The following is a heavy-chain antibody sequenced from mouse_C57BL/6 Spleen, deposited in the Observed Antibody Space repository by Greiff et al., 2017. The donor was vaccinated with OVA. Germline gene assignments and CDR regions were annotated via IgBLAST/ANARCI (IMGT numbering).Heavy chain of an antibody. CDR3: AMARGDY. V-gene: IGHV1-47*01. D-gene: IGHD3-1*01. Sequence: QVQLQQSGPELVTPGASVTMSCTASGYPFTTYPIEWLKQPPGKSLEWIGNFHPYNDDTKYTAKFKGKATLTVEKSSSTVYLELSRLTSDGSAIYYCAMARGDYWGQGTSVTVSS. J-gene: IGHJ4*01. CDR1: GYPFTTYP. CDR2: FHPYNDDT.